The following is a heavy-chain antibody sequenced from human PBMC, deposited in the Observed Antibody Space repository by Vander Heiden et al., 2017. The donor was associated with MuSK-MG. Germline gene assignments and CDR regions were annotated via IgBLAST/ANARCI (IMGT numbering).Heavy chain of an antibody. CDR1: FTFSSYA. V-gene: IGHV3-30-3*01. D-gene: IGHD6-13*01. J-gene: IGHJ4*02. CDR2: ISFDGSKK. CDR3: ARDSGIGDSGRLDY. Sequence: FTFSSYAMNWVRQAPGKGLEWVAVISFDGSKKYYADSVKGRFTISRDNSKNTLYLQLNSLRTDDTAVYYCARDSGIGDSGRLDYWGQGTRGTVSA.